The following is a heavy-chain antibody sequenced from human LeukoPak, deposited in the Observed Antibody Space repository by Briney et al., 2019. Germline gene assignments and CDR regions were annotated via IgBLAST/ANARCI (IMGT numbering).Heavy chain of an antibody. V-gene: IGHV3-30*03. CDR1: GFSFSTYG. CDR2: ISYDGSNK. J-gene: IGHJ5*02. CDR3: ARDQGEPGLVRWFDP. D-gene: IGHD3-16*01. Sequence: PGGSLRLSCAASGFSFSTYGMHWVRQAPGKGLEWVAVISYDGSNKYYADSVKGRFTISRDNSKNTLYLEMNSLRAEDAAVYYCARDQGEPGLVRWFDPWGQGTLVTVSS.